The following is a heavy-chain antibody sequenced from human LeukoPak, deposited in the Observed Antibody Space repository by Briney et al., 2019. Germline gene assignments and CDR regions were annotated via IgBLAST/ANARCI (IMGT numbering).Heavy chain of an antibody. Sequence: AGGSLRLSCAASGFTFSSYDMHWVRQATGKGLEWVSAIGTAGDPYYPGSVKGRFTISRENAKNSLYLQMNSLRAGDTAVYYCARGAEWEFGELLSPLDYWGQGTLVTVSS. D-gene: IGHD3-10*01. CDR2: IGTAGDP. CDR3: ARGAEWEFGELLSPLDY. J-gene: IGHJ4*02. V-gene: IGHV3-13*05. CDR1: GFTFSSYD.